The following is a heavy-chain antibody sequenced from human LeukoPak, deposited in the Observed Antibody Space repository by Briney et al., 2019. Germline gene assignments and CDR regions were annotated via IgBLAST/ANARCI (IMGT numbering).Heavy chain of an antibody. D-gene: IGHD6-13*01. CDR2: IYSGDSDI. V-gene: IGHV5-51*01. CDR1: GYSFTSYW. Sequence: GDSLKISCKACGYSFTSYWIGWVRQMPGKGLECMGIIYSGDSDIRYSPSFQGQVTISADKSISTAYLQWSSLKASDTAMYYCARGDYSSSRYAMDVWGQGTTVTVSS. CDR3: ARGDYSSSRYAMDV. J-gene: IGHJ6*02.